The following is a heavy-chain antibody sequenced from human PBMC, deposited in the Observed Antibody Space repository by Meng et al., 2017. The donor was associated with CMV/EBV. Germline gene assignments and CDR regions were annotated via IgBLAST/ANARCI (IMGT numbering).Heavy chain of an antibody. D-gene: IGHD2-8*01. CDR3: ASMVYAIGDY. Sequence: GQLVEAGGGLVQPGGSLRLSCAASGFTVSSNYMSWVRQAPGEGLEWVSVIYSGGSTYYADSVKGRFTISRDNSKNTLYLQMNSLRAEDTAVYYCASMVYAIGDYWGQGTLVTVSS. CDR1: GFTVSSNY. J-gene: IGHJ4*02. V-gene: IGHV3-66*01. CDR2: IYSGGST.